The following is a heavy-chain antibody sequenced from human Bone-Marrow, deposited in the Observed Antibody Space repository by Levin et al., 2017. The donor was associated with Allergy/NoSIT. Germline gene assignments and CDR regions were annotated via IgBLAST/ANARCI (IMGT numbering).Heavy chain of an antibody. CDR1: GFTFSNYA. CDR2: IRGGGVST. V-gene: IGHV3-23*01. CDR3: AKSGTGTFRY. D-gene: IGHD1-7*01. J-gene: IGHJ4*02. Sequence: GESLKISCTASGFTFSNYAMSWVRQAPGKGLEWVSAIRGGGVSTHYADSVKGRFTISRDDSKNTLFLQMNSLRADDTAVYYCAKSGTGTFRYWGQGALVTVSS.